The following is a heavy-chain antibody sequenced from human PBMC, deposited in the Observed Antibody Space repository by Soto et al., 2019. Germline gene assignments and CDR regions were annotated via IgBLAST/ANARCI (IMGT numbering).Heavy chain of an antibody. CDR1: GYTFTSYA. D-gene: IGHD6-13*01. J-gene: IGHJ6*02. Sequence: QVQLVQSGAEVKKPGASVKVSCKASGYTFTSYAMHWVRQAPGQRLEWMGWINAGNGNTKDSQKFQGRVTITRDTSASTAYMELSSLRSEDTAVYYCARDTAAAGGYYGMDVWGQGTTVTVSS. CDR3: ARDTAAAGGYYGMDV. CDR2: INAGNGNT. V-gene: IGHV1-3*01.